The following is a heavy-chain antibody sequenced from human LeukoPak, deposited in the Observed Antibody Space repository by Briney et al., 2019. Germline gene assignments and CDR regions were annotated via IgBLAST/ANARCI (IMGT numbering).Heavy chain of an antibody. Sequence: PSETLSLTCAVYGGSFSDYYWTWIRQPPGKGLEWIGEITHSGSTNYNPSLKSRVTISVDTSKNQFSPKVNSVTAADTAIYYCASGPVDYYTSGSFLKWGQGTMVTVSS. J-gene: IGHJ3*01. CDR3: ASGPVDYYTSGSFLK. CDR2: ITHSGST. V-gene: IGHV4-34*01. CDR1: GGSFSDYY. D-gene: IGHD3-10*01.